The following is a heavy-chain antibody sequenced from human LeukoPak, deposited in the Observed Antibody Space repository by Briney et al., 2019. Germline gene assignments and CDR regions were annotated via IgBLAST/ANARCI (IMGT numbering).Heavy chain of an antibody. Sequence: ASLTLSFTSSAYTFTVYYLHLERQAPGPGLGWMGWINPTSGATNYAQKFRGRVTMTRETSIHTAYLELNSLKSDDTAVYYCVRVDNARAFDPWGQGALVIVSS. CDR2: INPTSGAT. CDR3: VRVDNARAFDP. D-gene: IGHD2-2*03. V-gene: IGHV1-2*02. J-gene: IGHJ5*02. CDR1: AYTFTVYY.